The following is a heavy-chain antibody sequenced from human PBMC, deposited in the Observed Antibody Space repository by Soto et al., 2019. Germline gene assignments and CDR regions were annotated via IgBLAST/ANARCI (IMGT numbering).Heavy chain of an antibody. Sequence: SVKVSCKASGGTFSSYAISWVRQAPGQGLEWMGGIIPIFGTANYAQKFQGRVTITADESTSTAYMELSSLRSEDTAVYYCGAVAGTNYYYGMDVWGQGTTVTVSS. CDR3: GAVAGTNYYYGMDV. CDR2: IIPIFGTA. D-gene: IGHD6-19*01. CDR1: GGTFSSYA. V-gene: IGHV1-69*13. J-gene: IGHJ6*02.